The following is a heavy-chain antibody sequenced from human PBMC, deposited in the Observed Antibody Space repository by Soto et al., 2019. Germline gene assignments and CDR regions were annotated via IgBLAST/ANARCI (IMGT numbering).Heavy chain of an antibody. CDR3: ASGGWTTFVVVTRYGIDF. CDR2: ISSSGSTI. Sequence: PGGSLRLSCAASGFTFSDYYMSWIRQAPGKGLEWVSYISSSGSTIYYADSVKGRFTISRDNAKNSLYLQMNSLRAEDTAVYYCASGGWTTFVVVTRYGIDFWGQGTTVTVSS. V-gene: IGHV3-11*01. CDR1: GFTFSDYY. D-gene: IGHD3-3*01. J-gene: IGHJ6*02.